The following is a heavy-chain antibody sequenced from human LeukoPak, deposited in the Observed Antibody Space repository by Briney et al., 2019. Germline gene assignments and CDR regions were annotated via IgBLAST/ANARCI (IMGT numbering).Heavy chain of an antibody. CDR2: IYCSGST. Sequence: SETLSLTCTVSGGSISSHYWSWIRQPPGKGLEWIGYIYCSGSTNYNPSLKSRVTISVDTSKNQFSLKLSSVTAADTAVYYCARDNHDFWSGAPDWFDPWGQGTLVTVSS. J-gene: IGHJ5*02. D-gene: IGHD3-3*01. CDR1: GGSISSHY. CDR3: ARDNHDFWSGAPDWFDP. V-gene: IGHV4-59*11.